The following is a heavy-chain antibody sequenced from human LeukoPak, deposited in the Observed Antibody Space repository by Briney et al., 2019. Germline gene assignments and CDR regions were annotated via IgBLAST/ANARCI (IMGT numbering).Heavy chain of an antibody. J-gene: IGHJ3*02. D-gene: IGHD2-21*02. V-gene: IGHV3-74*01. Sequence: PGGSLRLSCVASGFTFSRYWMHWVRQAPGKWLVWVSRINSDGRSTNYADSVKGRFTISRDNAKNSLFLQMNSLRAEDTAVYYCASTYVVVTAVHDAFHIWGQGTMVTVSS. CDR2: INSDGRST. CDR1: GFTFSRYW. CDR3: ASTYVVVTAVHDAFHI.